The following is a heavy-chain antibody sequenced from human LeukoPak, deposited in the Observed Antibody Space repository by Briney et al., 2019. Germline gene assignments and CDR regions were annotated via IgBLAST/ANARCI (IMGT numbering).Heavy chain of an antibody. CDR3: ARLSITRGYYMDV. J-gene: IGHJ6*03. CDR1: GGSISSYY. CDR2: IYYSGST. V-gene: IGHV4-59*01. D-gene: IGHD1-20*01. Sequence: SETLSLTCTVSGGSISSYYWSCIRQPPGKGLEWIGYIYYSGSTNYNPSLKSRVTISVDTSKNQFSLKLSSVTAADTAVYYCARLSITRGYYMDVWGKGTTVTVSS.